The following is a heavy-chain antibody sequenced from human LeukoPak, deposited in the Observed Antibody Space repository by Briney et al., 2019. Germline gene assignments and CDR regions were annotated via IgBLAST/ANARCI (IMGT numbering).Heavy chain of an antibody. CDR2: ISYDGSNK. CDR1: GFTFSSYA. D-gene: IGHD1-26*01. V-gene: IGHV3-30*04. Sequence: RRSLRLSCAASGFTFSSYAMHWVRQAPGKGLEWVAVISYDGSNKYYADSVKGRFTISRDNSKNTLYLQMNSLRAEDTAVYYCARVSPRYSGSYSFDYWGQGTLVTVSS. J-gene: IGHJ4*02. CDR3: ARVSPRYSGSYSFDY.